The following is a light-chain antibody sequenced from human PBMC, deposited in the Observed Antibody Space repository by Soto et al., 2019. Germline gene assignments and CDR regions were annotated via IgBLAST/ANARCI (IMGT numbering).Light chain of an antibody. CDR3: SSYTGTNTVV. V-gene: IGLV2-14*01. Sequence: QSALTQPASVSGSPGQSSTISCTGTSSDVGRYNYVSWYQQHPGKAPKLMVYEVTNRPSGVSNRFSASKSGSTASLTISALQAEDEADYYCSSYTGTNTVVFGGGTNLTVL. CDR1: SSDVGRYNY. CDR2: EVT. J-gene: IGLJ2*01.